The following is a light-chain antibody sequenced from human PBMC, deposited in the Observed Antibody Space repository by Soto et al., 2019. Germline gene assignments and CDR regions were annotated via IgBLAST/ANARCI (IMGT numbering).Light chain of an antibody. J-gene: IGKJ2*01. CDR3: MQALQTPPT. CDR2: LGS. CDR1: QSLLHSNGYNY. V-gene: IGKV2-28*01. Sequence: DIVMTQSPLSLPVTPGEPASISCRSSQSLLHSNGYNYLDWYLQKPGQSPQLLIYLGSNRASGVSDRFSGSGSGTDFTLKISRVEAEDVGLYYCMQALQTPPTFGQGTKLEIK.